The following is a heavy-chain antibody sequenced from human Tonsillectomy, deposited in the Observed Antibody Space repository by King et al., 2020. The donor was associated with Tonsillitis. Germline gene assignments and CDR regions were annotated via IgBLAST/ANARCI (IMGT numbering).Heavy chain of an antibody. V-gene: IGHV3-48*01. Sequence: EQLVQSGGGLVQPGGSLRLSCAASGFPFTTYSINWVRQAPGKGLEWVSYIYSNSDTLYYSDSVKGRFTTSSDNAKNSLYLQMNSLRAEDTAVYYCATPFDYWGQGTLVTVSS. CDR3: ATPFDY. CDR2: IYSNSDTL. J-gene: IGHJ4*02. CDR1: GFPFTTYS.